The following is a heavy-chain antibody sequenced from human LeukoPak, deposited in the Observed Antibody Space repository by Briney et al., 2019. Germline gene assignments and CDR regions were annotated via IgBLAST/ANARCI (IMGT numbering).Heavy chain of an antibody. Sequence: SQTLSLTCTVSGGSISSGDYYWSWIRQPPGKGLEWIGYIYYTGHTYYNPSLESRVTISVDTSKNQFSLKLSSVTAADTAVYYCVRDRLSVGKFRHDAFDIWGQGTMVTVSS. CDR1: GGSISSGDYY. CDR2: IYYTGHT. D-gene: IGHD3-10*01. V-gene: IGHV4-30-4*01. CDR3: VRDRLSVGKFRHDAFDI. J-gene: IGHJ3*02.